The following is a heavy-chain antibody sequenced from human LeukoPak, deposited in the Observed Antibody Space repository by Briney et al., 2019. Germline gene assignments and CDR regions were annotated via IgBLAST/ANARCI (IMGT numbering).Heavy chain of an antibody. CDR2: INSDGSST. V-gene: IGHV3-74*01. J-gene: IGHJ4*02. CDR1: GFTFSSYW. Sequence: GGSLRLSCAASGFTFSSYWMHWVRQAPGKGLVWVSRINSDGSSTSYADSVKGRFTISRDNSKNTLYLQMNRLRAEDTAIYYCTKDALISYRGAWSQSDYWGQGTLVTVSS. D-gene: IGHD2-2*01. CDR3: TKDALISYRGAWSQSDY.